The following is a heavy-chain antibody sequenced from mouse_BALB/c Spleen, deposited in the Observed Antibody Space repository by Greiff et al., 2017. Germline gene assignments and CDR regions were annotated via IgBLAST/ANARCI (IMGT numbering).Heavy chain of an antibody. CDR1: GFTFSSYA. CDR2: ISSGGSYT. V-gene: IGHV5-9-4*01. J-gene: IGHJ4*01. Sequence: EVQLVESGGGLVKPGGSLKLSCAASGFTFSSYAMSWVRQSPEKRLEWVAEISSGGSYTYYPDTVTGRFTISRDNAKNTLYLEMSSLRSEDTAMYYCARMITASMDYWGQGTSGTVSS. D-gene: IGHD2-4*01. CDR3: ARMITASMDY.